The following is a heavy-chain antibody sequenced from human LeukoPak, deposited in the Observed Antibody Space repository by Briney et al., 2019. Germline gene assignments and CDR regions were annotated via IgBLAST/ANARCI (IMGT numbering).Heavy chain of an antibody. CDR2: INHSGST. J-gene: IGHJ5*02. CDR1: GGSFGGYY. CDR3: ARARRVVVVPAAMRSNYNWFDP. V-gene: IGHV4-34*01. D-gene: IGHD2-2*01. Sequence: SETLSLTCAVYGGSFGGYYWSWIRQPPGKGLEWIGEINHSGSTNFNPSLKSRVTISVDTSKNQFSLKLSSVTAADTAVYYCARARRVVVVPAAMRSNYNWFDPWGQGTLVTVSS.